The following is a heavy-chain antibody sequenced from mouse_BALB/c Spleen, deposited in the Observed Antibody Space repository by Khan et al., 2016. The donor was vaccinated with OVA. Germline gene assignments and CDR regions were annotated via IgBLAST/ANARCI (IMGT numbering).Heavy chain of an antibody. CDR2: INSGGYYT. CDR3: ERHLTGSFAY. CDR1: GFTFSTYG. D-gene: IGHD4-1*01. V-gene: IGHV5-6*01. Sequence: EVELVESGGDLMKPGGSLKVSCAASGFTFSTYGMSWVRQTPDKRLEWVATINSGGYYTYYPDSMQGRFTIYRNNAKNTLYLQMSSLKSEDTAMYYCERHLTGSFAYWGQGTLVTVSA. J-gene: IGHJ3*01.